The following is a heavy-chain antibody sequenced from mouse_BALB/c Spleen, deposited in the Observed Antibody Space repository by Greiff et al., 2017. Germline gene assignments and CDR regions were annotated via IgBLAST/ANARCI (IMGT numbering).Heavy chain of an antibody. V-gene: IGHV14-3*02. J-gene: IGHJ4*01. CDR3: ARWLQGAMDY. D-gene: IGHD2-2*01. Sequence: VQLQQSGAELVKPGASVKLSCTASGFNIKDTYMHWVKQRPEQGLEWIGRIDPANGNTKYDPKFQGKATITADTPSNTTYLQLSSLTSEDTAVYYCARWLQGAMDYWGQGTSVTGSS. CDR2: IDPANGNT. CDR1: GFNIKDTY.